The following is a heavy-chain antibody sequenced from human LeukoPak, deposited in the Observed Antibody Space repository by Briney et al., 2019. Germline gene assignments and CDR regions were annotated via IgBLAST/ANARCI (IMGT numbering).Heavy chain of an antibody. CDR3: ARRDCSSTSCRYNWFDP. D-gene: IGHD2-2*01. J-gene: IGHJ5*02. CDR2: IYTSGST. V-gene: IGHV4-4*09. CDR1: GGSISSYY. Sequence: SETLSLTCTVSGGSISSYYWSWIRQPPGKGLEWIGYIYTSGSTNYNPSLKSRVTISVDTSKNQFSLKLSSVTAADTAVYYYARRDCSSTSCRYNWFDPWGQGTLVTVSS.